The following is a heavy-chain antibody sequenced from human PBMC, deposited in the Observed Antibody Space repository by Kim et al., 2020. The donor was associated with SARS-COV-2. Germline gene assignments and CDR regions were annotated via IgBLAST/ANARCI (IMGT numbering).Heavy chain of an antibody. Sequence: GGSLRLSCAASGFTFSSYGMHWVRQAPGKGLEWVAVIWYDGSNKYYADSVKGRFTISRDNSKNTLYLQMNSLRAEDTAVYYCARDLWSSSDEFDYWGQGTLVTVSS. V-gene: IGHV3-33*01. CDR1: GFTFSSYG. D-gene: IGHD6-6*01. J-gene: IGHJ4*02. CDR3: ARDLWSSSDEFDY. CDR2: IWYDGSNK.